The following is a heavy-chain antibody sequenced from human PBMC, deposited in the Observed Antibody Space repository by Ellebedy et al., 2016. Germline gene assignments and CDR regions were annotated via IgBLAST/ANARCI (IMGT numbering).Heavy chain of an antibody. CDR1: GYLFTSYW. CDR3: ARHGTVATSYY. D-gene: IGHD5-12*01. V-gene: IGHV5-10-1*01. Sequence: ASVKVSCKASGYLFTSYWITWVRQMPGKGLEWMGRIDPSDSYSDYSPSFQGHVSISSDNSATTAYLQWSSLKASDTATYYCARHGTVATSYYWGQGTPVTVSS. CDR2: IDPSDSYS. J-gene: IGHJ4*02.